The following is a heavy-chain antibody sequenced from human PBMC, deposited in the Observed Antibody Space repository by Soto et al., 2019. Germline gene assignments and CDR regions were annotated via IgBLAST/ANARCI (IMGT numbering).Heavy chain of an antibody. J-gene: IGHJ5*02. CDR3: ARDERPQRGYSTCWFDP. D-gene: IGHD5-18*01. V-gene: IGHV3-21*01. CDR1: GFTFSSYS. CDR2: ISSSSSYI. Sequence: PGGSLRLSCAASGFTFSSYSMNWVRQAPGKGLEWVSSISSSSSYIYYADSVKGRFTISRDNAKNSLYLQMNSLRAEDTAVYYCARDERPQRGYSTCWFDPWGQGTLVTVSS.